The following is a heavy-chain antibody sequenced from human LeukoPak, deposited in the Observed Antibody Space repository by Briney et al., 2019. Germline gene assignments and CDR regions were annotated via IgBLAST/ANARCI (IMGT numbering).Heavy chain of an antibody. Sequence: SETMSLTCTVSGDSITSGSYYWAWIRQPPGRGLEWIGSIYYSGNTYYNPSLKSRVTISVDTSNNEFSLRLTSVTAADTAVYYCAREPVFFGNHRWFDPWGQGTLVTVSS. CDR3: AREPVFFGNHRWFDP. CDR2: IYYSGNT. D-gene: IGHD1-14*01. V-gene: IGHV4-39*07. J-gene: IGHJ5*02. CDR1: GDSITSGSYY.